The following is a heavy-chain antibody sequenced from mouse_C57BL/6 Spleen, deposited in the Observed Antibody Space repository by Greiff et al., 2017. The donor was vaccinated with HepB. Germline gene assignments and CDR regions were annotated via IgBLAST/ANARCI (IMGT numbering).Heavy chain of an antibody. CDR1: GFTFSDYY. D-gene: IGHD2-4*01. J-gene: IGHJ1*03. CDR2: INYDGSST. Sequence: DVHLVESEGGLVQPGSSMKLSCTASGFTFSDYYMAWVRQAPEKGLEWVANINYDGSSTYYLDSLKSRFIISRDNAKNILYLQMSSLKSEDTATYYCARDGLRDWYFDVWGTGTTVTVSS. V-gene: IGHV5-16*01. CDR3: ARDGLRDWYFDV.